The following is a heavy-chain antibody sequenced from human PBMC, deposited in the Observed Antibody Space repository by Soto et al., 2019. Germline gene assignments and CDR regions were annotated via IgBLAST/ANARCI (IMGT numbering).Heavy chain of an antibody. J-gene: IGHJ4*02. V-gene: IGHV4-61*01. CDR1: GGSVSSGSYY. D-gene: IGHD6-19*01. CDR2: IYYSVST. CDR3: ASYSSGWYDVIY. Sequence: QVQLQESGPELVKPSETLSLTCTVSGGSVSSGSYYWSWIRQPPGKGLEWIGYIYYSVSTNYNPSLKSRVTISVDTSKNQFSLKVSSVTAADTAVYYCASYSSGWYDVIYWGQGTLVTVSS.